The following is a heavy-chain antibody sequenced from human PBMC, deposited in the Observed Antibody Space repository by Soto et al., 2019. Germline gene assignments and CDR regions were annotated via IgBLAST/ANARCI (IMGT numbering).Heavy chain of an antibody. D-gene: IGHD5-12*01. J-gene: IGHJ4*02. CDR3: AREGFSGYEALDY. CDR1: GGPIRSYY. V-gene: IGHV4-59*01. Sequence: QVHLQESGPGLXKPSETLSLTCSVSGGPIRSYYLSWVRQAPGKGLEWIAYIAYTGITGYNPSLRSRVTISGDTSQNVFSLKMTSVTAADTAVYYCAREGFSGYEALDYWGQGILVTVSS. CDR2: IAYTGIT.